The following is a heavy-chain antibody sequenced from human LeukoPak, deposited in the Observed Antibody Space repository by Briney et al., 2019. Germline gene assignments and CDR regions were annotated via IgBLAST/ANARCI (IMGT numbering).Heavy chain of an antibody. V-gene: IGHV3-30-3*01. CDR3: ASGDSVTTSLPYYYAMDV. J-gene: IGHJ6*02. CDR2: ISVDGNTK. CDR1: GFTFSTYI. D-gene: IGHD4-17*01. Sequence: PGGSLRLSCAASGFTFSTYIMHWVRQAPGKGLDWVAVISVDGNTKYYADSVKGRFTISRDNSKNTLYVQMNSLRTEDTAVYYCASGDSVTTSLPYYYAMDVWGQGTTVTVSS.